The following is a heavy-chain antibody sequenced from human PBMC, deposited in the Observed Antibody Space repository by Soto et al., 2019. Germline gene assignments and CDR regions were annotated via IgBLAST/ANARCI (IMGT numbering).Heavy chain of an antibody. Sequence: GGSLRLSCAASVFSFSTYSMAWVRQAPGKGPEWVSGLSHGGAYTFYADSVKGRFTISVDISQNTVYLQMNSLRTEDTAVYYCAKWSGYGDAWGQGTLVTVSS. CDR3: AKWSGYGDA. CDR1: VFSFSTYS. CDR2: LSHGGAYT. V-gene: IGHV3-23*01. J-gene: IGHJ4*02. D-gene: IGHD4-17*01.